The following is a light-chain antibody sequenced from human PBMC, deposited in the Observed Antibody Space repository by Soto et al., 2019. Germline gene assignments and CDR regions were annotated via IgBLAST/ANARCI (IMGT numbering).Light chain of an antibody. V-gene: IGKV1-27*01. Sequence: DIQMTQSPSSLSASVGDRVTITCRASQDIRDYLVWYQQRPGKVPTLLIYAASTLQSGVPSRFSGSGYGTDFNVTISSLQSEDVAAYYCQKYGGAPYTFGPGTKVNLK. CDR2: AAS. J-gene: IGKJ3*01. CDR1: QDIRDY. CDR3: QKYGGAPYT.